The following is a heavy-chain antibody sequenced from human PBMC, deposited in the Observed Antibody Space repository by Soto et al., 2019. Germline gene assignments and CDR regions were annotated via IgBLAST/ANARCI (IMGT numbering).Heavy chain of an antibody. V-gene: IGHV4-38-2*02. CDR2: IYHSGST. D-gene: IGHD4-17*01. Sequence: SETLSLTCAVSGYSISSGYYWGWIRQPPGKGLECIGSIYHSGSTYYNPSLKSRVNISVDTSKNQFSLKLSSVTAADTALYYCARDYGDYDAYYYHYGMDVWGQGTTVTVSS. CDR3: ARDYGDYDAYYYHYGMDV. CDR1: GYSISSGYY. J-gene: IGHJ6*02.